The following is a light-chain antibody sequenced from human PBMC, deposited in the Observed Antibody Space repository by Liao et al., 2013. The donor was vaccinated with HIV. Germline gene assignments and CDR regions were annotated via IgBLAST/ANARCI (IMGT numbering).Light chain of an antibody. CDR2: RSK. J-gene: IGLJ3*02. Sequence: SYELTQPSSVSVRPGQTATIPCSGDVLSKKFSRWYQLKAGQAPVLMIYRSKERPSGVPERFSASKSGTAFTLTITGAQVDDEADYYCQAWDSNTAVFGGGTKLTVL. V-gene: IGLV3-27*01. CDR3: QAWDSNTAV. CDR1: VLSKKF.